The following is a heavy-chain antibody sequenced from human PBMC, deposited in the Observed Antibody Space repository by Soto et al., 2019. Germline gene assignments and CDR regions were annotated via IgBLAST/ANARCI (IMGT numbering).Heavy chain of an antibody. D-gene: IGHD1-1*01. Sequence: SETLSLACTVSGGSISSGGYYWSWIRQHPGKGLEWIGYIYYSGSTYYNPSLKSRVTISVDTSKNQFSLKLSSVTAADTSVYYCAREAYITGTSDYWGQGTLVTVSS. J-gene: IGHJ4*02. CDR3: AREAYITGTSDY. V-gene: IGHV4-31*03. CDR1: GGSISSGGYY. CDR2: IYYSGST.